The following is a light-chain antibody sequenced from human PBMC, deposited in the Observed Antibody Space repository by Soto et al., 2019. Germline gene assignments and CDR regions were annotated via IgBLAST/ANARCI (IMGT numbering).Light chain of an antibody. V-gene: IGLV1-40*01. J-gene: IGLJ2*01. Sequence: QSVLTQPPSVSGAPGQRVTISCTGSSSNIGAGYDVHWYLQLPGRAPKLLIYGNTNRPSGVPDRFSGSKSGTSASLAITGLQAEDEADYYCLSFDSSLSVVFGGGTKLTVL. CDR2: GNT. CDR3: LSFDSSLSVV. CDR1: SSNIGAGYD.